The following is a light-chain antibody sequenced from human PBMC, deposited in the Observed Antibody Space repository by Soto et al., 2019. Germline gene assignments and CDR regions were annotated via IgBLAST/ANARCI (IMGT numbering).Light chain of an antibody. CDR1: QSVSNN. CDR3: QQSTNWPIT. J-gene: IGKJ5*01. V-gene: IGKV3-15*01. Sequence: VWTQGADTRSLSRGERAARGRRASQSVSNNYLAWYQQKPGQAPRLLIYGASTRATGIPARFTGSGSRPALPPTITSLQTEDVAVYSCQQSTNWPITFRQGTRLEI. CDR2: GAS.